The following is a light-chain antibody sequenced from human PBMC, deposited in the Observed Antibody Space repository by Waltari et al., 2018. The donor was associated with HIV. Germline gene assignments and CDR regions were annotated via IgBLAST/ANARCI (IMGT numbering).Light chain of an antibody. J-gene: IGLJ2*01. CDR1: PCDVGVHRY. CDR2: EVT. CDR3: SSYSGRNRSVI. Sequence: QSALTQPPSASGSPGPAVTISCTATPCDVGVHRYFSWYQQHPGKAPKPIISEVTKRPSGVPDRFSGSKSGNTASLTVSGLQAEDEGDYFCSSYSGRNRSVIFGGGTRVTVL. V-gene: IGLV2-8*01.